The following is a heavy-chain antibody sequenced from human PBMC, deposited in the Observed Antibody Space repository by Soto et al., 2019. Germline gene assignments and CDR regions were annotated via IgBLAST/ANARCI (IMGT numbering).Heavy chain of an antibody. CDR2: IYHSGST. J-gene: IGHJ5*02. Sequence: SETLSLTCAVSGGSISSGGYSWSWIRQPPGKCLEWIGYIYHSGSTYYNPSLKSRVTISVDRSKNQFSLKLSSVTAADTAVYYCARWKGDDYYYGSGDNWFDPWGQGTLVTVYS. CDR3: ARWKGDDYYYGSGDNWFDP. V-gene: IGHV4-30-2*01. D-gene: IGHD3-10*01. CDR1: GGSISSGGYS.